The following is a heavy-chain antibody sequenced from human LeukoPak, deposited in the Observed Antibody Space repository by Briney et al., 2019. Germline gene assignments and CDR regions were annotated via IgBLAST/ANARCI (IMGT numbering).Heavy chain of an antibody. CDR2: IHTSGNT. V-gene: IGHV4-4*07. CDR1: GGSISSYY. CDR3: ARDHRGSYYFDY. Sequence: PSETLSLTCTVSGGSISSYYWSWIRQPAGKGLEWIGRIHTSGNTDYNPSLKSRVTMSVDTSKNQFSLKLNSVTAADTAVYYCARDHRGSYYFDYWGQGTLVTVSS. D-gene: IGHD3-16*01. J-gene: IGHJ4*02.